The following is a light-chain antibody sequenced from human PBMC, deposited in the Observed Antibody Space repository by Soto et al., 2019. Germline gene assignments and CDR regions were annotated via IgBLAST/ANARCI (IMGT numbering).Light chain of an antibody. CDR1: SNDIGGSNF. CDR3: GSYAGSNNML. J-gene: IGLJ2*01. V-gene: IGLV2-8*01. CDR2: EVT. Sequence: QSALTQPPSASGSPGQSVTISCTGTSNDIGGSNFVSWYQQHPDKAPKLIIYEVTKRPSGVADRFSAFKSGNTASLTVSGLQPEDEADYYCGSYAGSNNMLFGGGTKVTVL.